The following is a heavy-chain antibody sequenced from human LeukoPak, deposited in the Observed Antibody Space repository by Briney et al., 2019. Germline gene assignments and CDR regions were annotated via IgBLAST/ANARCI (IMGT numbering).Heavy chain of an antibody. D-gene: IGHD4-23*01. J-gene: IGHJ4*02. CDR3: AKLQRSGGGTFDY. Sequence: GGSLRLSCEASGFSFSNYGMSWVRQAPGKGLEWVSAILSGYVTYYADSVKGRFAISRDSSTNTLYLQMDSLRAEDTAVYYCAKLQRSGGGTFDYWGQGTLVTVSS. CDR2: ILSGYVT. V-gene: IGHV3-23*01. CDR1: GFSFSNYG.